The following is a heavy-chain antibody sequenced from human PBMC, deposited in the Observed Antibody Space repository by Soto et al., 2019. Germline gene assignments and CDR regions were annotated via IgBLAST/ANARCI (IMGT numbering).Heavy chain of an antibody. CDR2: IYYSGST. CDR3: ARVRGYYDSSGYYYYFDY. J-gene: IGHJ4*02. CDR1: GGSISSYY. Sequence: PSETLSLTCTVSGGSISSYYWSWIRQPPGKGLEWIGYIYYSGSTNYNPSLKSRVTISVDTSKNQFSLKLSSVTAADTAVYYCARVRGYYDSSGYYYYFDYWGQGTLVTVSS. V-gene: IGHV4-59*01. D-gene: IGHD3-22*01.